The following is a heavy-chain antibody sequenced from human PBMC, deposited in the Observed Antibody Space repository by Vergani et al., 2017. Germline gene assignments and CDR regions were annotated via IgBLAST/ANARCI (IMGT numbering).Heavy chain of an antibody. J-gene: IGHJ4*02. Sequence: VQLQQWGAGLLKPSETLSLTCAVYGGSFSGYYWSWIRQPPRKGLEWVSGISGQNFRTHYADSVKGRFTISRDDSKNTVYLQINSLRAEDTAFYYCADLYGDDGFSPFWGQGTLVTVSS. V-gene: IGHV3-23*01. D-gene: IGHD2-21*01. CDR1: GGSFSGYY. CDR2: ISGQNFRT. CDR3: ADLYGDDGFSPF.